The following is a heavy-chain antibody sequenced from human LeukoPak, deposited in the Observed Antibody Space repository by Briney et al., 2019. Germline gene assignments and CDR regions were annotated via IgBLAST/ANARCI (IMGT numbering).Heavy chain of an antibody. CDR1: GGSISSSSYY. Sequence: SETLSLTCTVSGGSISSSSYYWGWIRQPPGKGLEWIGSIYYSGSTYYNPSLKSRVTISVDTSKNQFSLKLSSVTAADTAVYYCATYRTSFIYWYFDLWGRGTLVTVSS. CDR2: IYYSGST. D-gene: IGHD2-2*01. J-gene: IGHJ2*01. V-gene: IGHV4-39*07. CDR3: ATYRTSFIYWYFDL.